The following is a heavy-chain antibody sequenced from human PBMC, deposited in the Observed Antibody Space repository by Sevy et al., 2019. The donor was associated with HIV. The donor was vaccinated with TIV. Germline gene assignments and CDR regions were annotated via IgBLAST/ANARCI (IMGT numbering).Heavy chain of an antibody. J-gene: IGHJ4*02. D-gene: IGHD3-16*01. CDR3: ARLGDSYFDY. Sequence: SETLSLTCTVSGGSISSSSYYWGWIRQPPGKGREWIGSIYYSGSTYYNPSLKSRVTISVDTSKNQFSLKLSSVTAADTAVYYCARLGDSYFDYWGQGTLVTVSS. CDR2: IYYSGST. V-gene: IGHV4-39*01. CDR1: GGSISSSSYY.